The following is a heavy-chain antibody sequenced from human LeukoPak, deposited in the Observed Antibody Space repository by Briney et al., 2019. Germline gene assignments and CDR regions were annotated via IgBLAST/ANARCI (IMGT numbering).Heavy chain of an antibody. CDR1: GFTFNSYA. J-gene: IGHJ4*02. CDR3: AKDLGRYRNNYFDY. CDR2: ISGSGGGT. V-gene: IGHV3-23*01. D-gene: IGHD1-26*01. Sequence: GGSLRLSCAASGFTFNSYAMSWVRQAPERGLEWVATISGSGGGTYYADSVKGRFTISRDDSKNTLYLQMNSLRAEDTAVYYCAKDLGRYRNNYFDYWGQGTLVTVSS.